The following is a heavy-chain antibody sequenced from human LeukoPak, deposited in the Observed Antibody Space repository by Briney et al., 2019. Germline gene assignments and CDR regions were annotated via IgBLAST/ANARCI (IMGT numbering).Heavy chain of an antibody. Sequence: GGSLRLSCAASGFTFSSYAMHWVRQAPGKGLEYVSAISSNGCSTYYANSVKGRFTISRDNSKNTLYLQMGSLRAEDMAVYYCAREFHRHYYMDVWGKGTTVTVSS. V-gene: IGHV3-64*01. CDR2: ISSNGCST. CDR1: GFTFSSYA. J-gene: IGHJ6*03. CDR3: AREFHRHYYMDV.